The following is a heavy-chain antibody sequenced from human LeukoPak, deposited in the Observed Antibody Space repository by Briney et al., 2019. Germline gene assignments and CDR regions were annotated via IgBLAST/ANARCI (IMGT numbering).Heavy chain of an antibody. J-gene: IGHJ5*02. Sequence: ASVKVSCKASGYPFTTYGISWVRQAPGQGLEWMGWMSTYNGDTNYSQKFQGRVIMTTDTSTSTGYLELRSLGSDDTAPYSRAREWWGYDVLTGDNWFAPWGQGTLVTVYS. CDR1: GYPFTTYG. CDR3: AREWWGYDVLTGDNWFAP. V-gene: IGHV1-18*01. CDR2: MSTYNGDT. D-gene: IGHD3-9*01.